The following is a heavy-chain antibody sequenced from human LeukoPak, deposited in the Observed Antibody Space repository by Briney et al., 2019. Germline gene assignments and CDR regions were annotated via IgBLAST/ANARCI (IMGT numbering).Heavy chain of an antibody. Sequence: GGSLRLSCAASGFTFTIFGLNWVRQAPGKGPEWVSYIDARSGITYYADSVQGRFTLSRDNARESVFLQMDSLRVDDTAVYYCARDGPTAYFDYWGQGTLVTVSS. CDR1: GFTFTIFG. D-gene: IGHD5-18*01. J-gene: IGHJ4*02. CDR2: IDARSGIT. CDR3: ARDGPTAYFDY. V-gene: IGHV3-48*01.